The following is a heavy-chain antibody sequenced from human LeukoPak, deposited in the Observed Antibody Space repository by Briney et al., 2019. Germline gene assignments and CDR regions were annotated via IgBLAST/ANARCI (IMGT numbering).Heavy chain of an antibody. Sequence: SETLSLTCAVYGGSFSGYYWSWIRQPPGKGLEWIGEINHSGSTNSNPSLKSRVTISVDTSKNQFSLNLSSVTAADTAVYYCARGKRRYSSSWYIGNYFDYWGQGTLVTVSS. J-gene: IGHJ4*02. CDR1: GGSFSGYY. V-gene: IGHV4-34*01. CDR3: ARGKRRYSSSWYIGNYFDY. D-gene: IGHD6-13*01. CDR2: INHSGST.